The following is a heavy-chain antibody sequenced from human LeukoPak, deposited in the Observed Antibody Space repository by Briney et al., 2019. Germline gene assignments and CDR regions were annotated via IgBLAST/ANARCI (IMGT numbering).Heavy chain of an antibody. D-gene: IGHD3-9*01. V-gene: IGHV1-2*02. CDR1: GYTFTGYY. Sequence: ASVKVSCKASGYTFTGYYMHWVRQAPGQGFEWMGWINPNSGGTNYAQKFQGRVTMTRDTSISTAYMELSSLRSEDTAVYYCARGADILTGTYYYYYYMDVWGKGTTVTISS. CDR2: INPNSGGT. CDR3: ARGADILTGTYYYYYYMDV. J-gene: IGHJ6*03.